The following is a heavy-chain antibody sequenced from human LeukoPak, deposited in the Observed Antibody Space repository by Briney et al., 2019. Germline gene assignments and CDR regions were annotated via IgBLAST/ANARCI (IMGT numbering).Heavy chain of an antibody. CDR2: IKQDGSEK. J-gene: IGHJ5*02. CDR1: GFTFSNYW. D-gene: IGHD1-26*01. Sequence: GGSLRLSCGASGFTFSNYWMSWVRQVPGKGLEWVANIKQDGSEKYYVDSVKGRFTISRDNAKNSLYLEMNSLRAEDTAVYYCARDKVGATSRNWFDPWGQGTLVTVSS. V-gene: IGHV3-7*03. CDR3: ARDKVGATSRNWFDP.